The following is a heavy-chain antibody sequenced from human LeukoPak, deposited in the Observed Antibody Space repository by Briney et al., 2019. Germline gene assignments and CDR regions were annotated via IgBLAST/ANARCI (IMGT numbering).Heavy chain of an antibody. CDR3: TRETINYFDY. Sequence: SQTLSLTCAISGDSVSSNMVAWNWIRQSPSRGLEWLGRTYYRSRWYNNYAVSLKSRITINPDTSENQFSLELNSVTPEDTAVYYCTRETINYFDYWGQGTLVTVSS. CDR2: TYYRSRWYN. D-gene: IGHD4/OR15-4a*01. CDR1: GDSVSSNMVA. V-gene: IGHV6-1*01. J-gene: IGHJ4*02.